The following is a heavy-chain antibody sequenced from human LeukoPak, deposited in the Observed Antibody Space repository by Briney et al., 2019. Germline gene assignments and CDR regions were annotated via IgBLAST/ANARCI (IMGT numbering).Heavy chain of an antibody. V-gene: IGHV3-21*01. J-gene: IGHJ3*02. CDR3: ARDRDYYGSGNAFDI. CDR2: ISSNSSYI. Sequence: GGSLRLSCAASGFTFSRYWMSWVRQAPGKGLEWVSSISSNSSYIYYADSVKGRFTISRDNAKNSLYLQMNSLRAEDTAVYYCARDRDYYGSGNAFDIWGQGTMVTVSS. CDR1: GFTFSRYW. D-gene: IGHD3-10*01.